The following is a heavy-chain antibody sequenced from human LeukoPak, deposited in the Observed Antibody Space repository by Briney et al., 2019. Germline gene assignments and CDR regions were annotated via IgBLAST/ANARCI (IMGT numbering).Heavy chain of an antibody. CDR2: IIPIFGTA. CDR3: AIYGPVRGAFLDY. CDR1: GGTFSRYA. D-gene: IGHD3-10*01. V-gene: IGHV1-69*13. J-gene: IGHJ4*02. Sequence: ASVKVSCKASGGTFSRYAISWERQAPGQGLEWMGGIIPIFGTANYAQKFQGRVTITADESTSTAYMELSSLRSEDTAVYYCAIYGPVRGAFLDYWGQGTLVTVSS.